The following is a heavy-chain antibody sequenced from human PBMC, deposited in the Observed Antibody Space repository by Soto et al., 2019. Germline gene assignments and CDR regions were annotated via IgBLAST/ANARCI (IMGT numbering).Heavy chain of an antibody. CDR1: GDSVSSNSAA. Sequence: PSQTLSLTCAISGDSVSSNSAAWNWIRLSPSRGLEWLARTYYRSRWYNDYAVSVRSRITVNADTSKNQFSLQLTSVTPEDTAIYYCAGTTSHQWLYMDVRGRGTSVTVSS. CDR2: TYYRSRWYN. D-gene: IGHD6-19*01. V-gene: IGHV6-1*01. CDR3: AGTTSHQWLYMDV. J-gene: IGHJ6*03.